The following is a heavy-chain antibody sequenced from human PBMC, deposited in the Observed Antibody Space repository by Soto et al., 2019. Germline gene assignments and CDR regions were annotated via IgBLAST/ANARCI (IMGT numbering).Heavy chain of an antibody. CDR3: AGLDTMVTIFHYYYYMDV. V-gene: IGHV3-23*01. CDR2: ISPSGGST. CDR1: GLTFSSYA. D-gene: IGHD4-17*01. J-gene: IGHJ6*03. Sequence: GGSLRLSCAASGLTFSSYAMSWVRQAPGKGLEWVSGISPSGGSTYYTDSVKGRFTISRDNSKNTLYLQMNSLRAEDTAVYYCAGLDTMVTIFHYYYYMDVWGKGTTVTVSS.